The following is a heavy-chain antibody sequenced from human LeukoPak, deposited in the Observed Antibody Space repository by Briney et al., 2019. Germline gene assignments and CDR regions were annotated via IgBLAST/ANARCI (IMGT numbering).Heavy chain of an antibody. CDR1: GFTFDDYG. J-gene: IGHJ4*02. D-gene: IGHD1-14*01. CDR3: ATETNGRHYDY. Sequence: GGSLRLSCAASGFTFDDYGMSWVRQVPGKGLEWVASIGPTGFDRYHADSIKGRFTISRDNANNFLYLQMDSLRAEDTAVYYCATETNGRHYDYWGQGTLLTVSS. V-gene: IGHV3-21*06. CDR2: IGPTGFDR.